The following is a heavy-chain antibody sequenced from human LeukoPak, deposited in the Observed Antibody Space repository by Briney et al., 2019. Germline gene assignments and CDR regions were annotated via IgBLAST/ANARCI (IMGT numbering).Heavy chain of an antibody. Sequence: SVKVSCKASGGTFSSYAISWVRQAPGQGLEWMGGIIPIFGTANYAQKFQGRVTITTDESTSTAYMELSSPRSEDTAVYYCARLSIAARPDYYYYMDVWGKGTTVTVSS. CDR2: IIPIFGTA. J-gene: IGHJ6*03. V-gene: IGHV1-69*05. D-gene: IGHD6-6*01. CDR1: GGTFSSYA. CDR3: ARLSIAARPDYYYYMDV.